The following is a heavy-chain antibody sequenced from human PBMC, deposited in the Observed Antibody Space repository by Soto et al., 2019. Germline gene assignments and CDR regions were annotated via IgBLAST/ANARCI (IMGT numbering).Heavy chain of an antibody. CDR1: GDTFTSHW. CDR3: VRPQAKELGTIRGAFDI. CDR2: IYPADSDT. V-gene: IGHV5-51*01. J-gene: IGHJ3*02. Sequence: PGESLKISCKGSGDTFTSHWIAWVRQTPGKGLELMGLIYPADSDTRYSPSFEGQVTISVDKSISTAYLQWSFLKASDTAMYYCVRPQAKELGTIRGAFDIWGQGTKVTVSS. D-gene: IGHD3-10*01.